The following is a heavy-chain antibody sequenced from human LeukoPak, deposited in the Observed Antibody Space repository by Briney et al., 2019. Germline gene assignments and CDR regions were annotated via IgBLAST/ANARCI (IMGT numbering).Heavy chain of an antibody. J-gene: IGHJ6*03. CDR1: GGSFSGYY. D-gene: IGHD6-19*01. CDR2: INHSGST. V-gene: IGHV4-34*01. CDR3: ARERVDSSGWYSYYYYYMGV. Sequence: ETLSLTCAVYGGSFSGYYWSWIRQPPGKGLEWIGEINHSGSTNYNASLKSRVTISVDTSKNQFSLKLSSVTAADTAVYYCARERVDSSGWYSYYYYYMGVWDKGTTVTVSS.